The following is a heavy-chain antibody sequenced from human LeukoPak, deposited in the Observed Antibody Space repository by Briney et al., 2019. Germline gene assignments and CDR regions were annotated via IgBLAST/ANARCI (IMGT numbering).Heavy chain of an antibody. V-gene: IGHV3-30*18. J-gene: IGHJ4*02. CDR1: GFTLSSSG. Sequence: GGSLRLSCAASGFTLSSSGMHWVSQAPGKGLEWAAVISHDGNDKYYADSVKGRFTISRDNSKHKLYMQMNSLRAEVTAVYFCAKHRSINCALDSWGQGTLVTVSS. CDR3: AKHRSINCALDS. D-gene: IGHD1-26*01. CDR2: ISHDGNDK.